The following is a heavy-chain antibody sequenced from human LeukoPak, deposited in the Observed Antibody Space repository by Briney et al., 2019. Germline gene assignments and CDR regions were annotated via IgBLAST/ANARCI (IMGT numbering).Heavy chain of an antibody. J-gene: IGHJ4*02. CDR1: GGSISNYY. CDR3: ATVRGYSGFALLH. V-gene: IGHV4-59*01. CDR2: IYYSGIT. D-gene: IGHD5-12*01. Sequence: PSETLSLTCTVSGGSISNYYWSWLRQPPGKGLEWIGYIYYSGITNYNPSLKSRVTISVDTSKNQFSLKLSSVATADTAIYYCATVRGYSGFALLHWGQGTLVTVSS.